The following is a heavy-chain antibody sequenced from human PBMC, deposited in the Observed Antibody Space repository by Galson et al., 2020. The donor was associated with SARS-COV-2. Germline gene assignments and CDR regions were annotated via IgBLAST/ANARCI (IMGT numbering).Heavy chain of an antibody. CDR1: GGSISSGGYS. Sequence: SETLSLTCAVSGGSISSGGYSWSWIRQPPGKGLEWIGYIYHSGSTYYNPSLKSRVTISVDRSKNQFSLKLSSVTAADTAVYYCARSYYDILTGYYNYYYMDVWGKGTTVTISS. D-gene: IGHD3-9*01. J-gene: IGHJ6*03. CDR3: ARSYYDILTGYYNYYYMDV. CDR2: IYHSGST. V-gene: IGHV4-30-2*01.